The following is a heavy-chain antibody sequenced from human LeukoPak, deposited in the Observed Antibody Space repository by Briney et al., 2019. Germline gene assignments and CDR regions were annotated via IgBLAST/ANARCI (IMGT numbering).Heavy chain of an antibody. CDR3: ARETARIAVAGTGSDY. CDR1: GYTFTSYG. CDR2: ISAYNGNT. V-gene: IGHV1-18*01. Sequence: ASVKVSCKASGYTFTSYGISWVRQAPGQGLEWMGWISAYNGNTNYARKLQGRVTMTTDTSTSTAYMELRSLRSDDTAVYYCARETARIAVAGTGSDYWGQGTLVTVSS. D-gene: IGHD6-19*01. J-gene: IGHJ4*02.